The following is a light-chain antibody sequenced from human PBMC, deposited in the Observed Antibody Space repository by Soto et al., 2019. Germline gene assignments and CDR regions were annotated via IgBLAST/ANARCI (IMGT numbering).Light chain of an antibody. CDR2: GAS. CDR3: EQYGSSPLYT. J-gene: IGKJ2*01. Sequence: EILLTQSPCTLSLSPGERATLSCRASQSVSSSYLAWYQQKPGQAPRLLIYGASSRATGIPDRFSGSGSGTDVTLTSSRLEPADSAVYYCEQYGSSPLYTFGQGTKLEIK. V-gene: IGKV3-20*01. CDR1: QSVSSSY.